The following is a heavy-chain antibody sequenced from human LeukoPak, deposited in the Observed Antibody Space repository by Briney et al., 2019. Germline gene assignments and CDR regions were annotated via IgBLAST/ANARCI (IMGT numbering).Heavy chain of an antibody. D-gene: IGHD3-22*01. J-gene: IGHJ4*02. Sequence: ASVKVSCKASGYTFTSYGISWVRQAPGQGLEWMGWISAYNGNTNYAQKLQGRVTMTTDTSTSTAYMELRSLRSDDTAVYYCAREGVYYYDSSAPDYWGQGTLVTVSS. CDR3: AREGVYYYDSSAPDY. V-gene: IGHV1-18*01. CDR2: ISAYNGNT. CDR1: GYTFTSYG.